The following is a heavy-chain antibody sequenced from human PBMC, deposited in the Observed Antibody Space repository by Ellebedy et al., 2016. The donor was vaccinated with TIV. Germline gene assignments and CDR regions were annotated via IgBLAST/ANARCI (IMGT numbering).Heavy chain of an antibody. D-gene: IGHD2-2*01. V-gene: IGHV1-69*13. J-gene: IGHJ6*02. CDR3: ARSNKRNVVVATSMAYKLHFYYYGMDV. CDR2: IIPIFGTA. CDR1: GGTFSSYA. Sequence: AASVKVSCKASGGTFSSYAISWARQAPGQGLEWMGGIIPIFGTAKYAQKFQGRVTITSYESTSTAYMEVRSLRFEDTAVHYWARSNKRNVVVATSMAYKLHFYYYGMDVWGQGTTVTVSS.